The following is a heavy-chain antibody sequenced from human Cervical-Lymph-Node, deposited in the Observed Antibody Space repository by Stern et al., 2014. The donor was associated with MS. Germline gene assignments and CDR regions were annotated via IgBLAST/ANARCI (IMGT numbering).Heavy chain of an antibody. J-gene: IGHJ6*02. CDR1: GFTFSSYA. D-gene: IGHD4-17*01. CDR3: ARDGSSYGYYDLDV. V-gene: IGHV3-30*04. CDR2: IAYDGSNK. Sequence: VHLVESGGGVVQPGRSLRLSCAASGFTFSSYAMHWVRQAPGKGLEWVAVIAYDGSNKYYADSVKGRFTISRDNSKNTLYLQMNSLRAEDTAIYNCARDGSSYGYYDLDVWGQGTTVTVSS.